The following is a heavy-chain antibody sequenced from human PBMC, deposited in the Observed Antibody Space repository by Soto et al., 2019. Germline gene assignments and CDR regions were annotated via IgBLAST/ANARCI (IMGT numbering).Heavy chain of an antibody. V-gene: IGHV3-48*01. D-gene: IGHD1-26*01. CDR2: ISYSSGNI. J-gene: IGHJ4*02. CDR3: VRLVGVLGDYYLDY. Sequence: EVQLVEAGGNSVQPGGSLRLSCKASGFTFSSYSMNWVRQAPGKGLEWVSDISYSSGNIYYADSVKGRFTISRDNAENSLFLQMNSLKAEDTAVYYCVRLVGVLGDYYLDYWGPGTLVTVSS. CDR1: GFTFSSYS.